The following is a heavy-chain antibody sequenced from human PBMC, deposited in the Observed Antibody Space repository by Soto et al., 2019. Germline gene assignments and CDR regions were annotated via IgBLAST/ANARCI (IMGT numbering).Heavy chain of an antibody. CDR1: GFTFSSYA. J-gene: IGHJ6*02. Sequence: GGSLRLSCAASGFTFSSYAMHWVRQAPGKGLEWVAVISYDGSNKYYADSVKGRFTISRDNSRNTLYLQMNSLRAEDTAVYYCARALVVFYCSVYHYYVLAVPGQGTTVTGSS. CDR3: ARALVVFYCSVYHYYVLAV. D-gene: IGHD2-21*01. CDR2: ISYDGSNK. V-gene: IGHV3-30-3*01.